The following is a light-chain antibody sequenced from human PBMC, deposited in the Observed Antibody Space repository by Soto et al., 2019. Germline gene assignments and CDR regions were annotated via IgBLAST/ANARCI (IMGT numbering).Light chain of an antibody. V-gene: IGKV3-20*01. CDR3: QQYGSSGT. J-gene: IGKJ1*01. CDR2: GAS. CDR1: QSVSSD. Sequence: IMLTQSPSTLSLSTGERATLSCRARQSVSSDLAWYQQKPGQAPRLLIYGASNRATGIPDRLSGSGSGTDFTLTISRLEPEDFAVYYCQQYGSSGTFGQGTKVDTK.